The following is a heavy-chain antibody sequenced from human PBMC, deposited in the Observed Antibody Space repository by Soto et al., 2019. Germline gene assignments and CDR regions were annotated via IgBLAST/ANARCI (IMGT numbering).Heavy chain of an antibody. CDR1: GFTFSSYW. D-gene: IGHD6-13*01. CDR2: IKQDGSGK. Sequence: GGSLRLSCAASGFTFSSYWMSWVRQAPGKGLEWVANIKQDGSGKYYVDSVKGRFTISRDNAKNSLYLQMNSLRAEDTAVYYCARGSSSWYGRYNWFDPWGQGTLVTVSS. J-gene: IGHJ5*02. CDR3: ARGSSSWYGRYNWFDP. V-gene: IGHV3-7*05.